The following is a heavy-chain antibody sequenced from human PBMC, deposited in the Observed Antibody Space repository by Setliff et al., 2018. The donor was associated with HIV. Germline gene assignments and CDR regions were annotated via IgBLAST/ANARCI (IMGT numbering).Heavy chain of an antibody. CDR2: IIPLFGTE. J-gene: IGHJ4*02. V-gene: IGHV1-69*13. D-gene: IGHD2-15*01. CDR3: ARDRCSGGSCYTLDY. Sequence: ASVKVSCKASGGTFSSYAISWVRQAPGQGLEWMGGIIPLFGTENYAQKFQGRVTITADESTSTAYMELISLRSEDTAVYYCARDRCSGGSCYTLDYWGQGTLVTVSS. CDR1: GGTFSSYA.